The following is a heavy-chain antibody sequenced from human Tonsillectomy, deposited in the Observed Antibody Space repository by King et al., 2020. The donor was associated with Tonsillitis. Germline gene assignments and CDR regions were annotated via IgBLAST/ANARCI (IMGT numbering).Heavy chain of an antibody. CDR2: IYYSGST. CDR3: AAGDGYIDS. CDR1: GGSINNYY. J-gene: IGHJ4*02. Sequence: VQLQESGPGLVKPSDTLSLTCTVSGGSINNYYWSWIRQPPGKGLECIGYIYYSGSTNYNPSLKSRVTISVDTSKNQFSLKLSSVTAADTAVYYCAAGDGYIDSWGQGTLVTVSS. V-gene: IGHV4-59*08. D-gene: IGHD7-27*01.